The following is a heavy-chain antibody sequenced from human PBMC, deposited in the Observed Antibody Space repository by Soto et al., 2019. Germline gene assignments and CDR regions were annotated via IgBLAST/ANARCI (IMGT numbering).Heavy chain of an antibody. CDR2: IYYSGST. D-gene: IGHD3-22*01. J-gene: IGHJ6*02. CDR1: GGSISSGGYY. Sequence: SETLSLTCTVSGGSISSGGYYWSWIRQHPGKGLEWIGYIYYSGSTYYNPSLKSRVTISVDTSKNQFSLKLSSVTAADTAVYYRASARSTYYYDSSGYYYPFPYGMDVWGQGTTVTVSS. V-gene: IGHV4-31*03. CDR3: ASARSTYYYDSSGYYYPFPYGMDV.